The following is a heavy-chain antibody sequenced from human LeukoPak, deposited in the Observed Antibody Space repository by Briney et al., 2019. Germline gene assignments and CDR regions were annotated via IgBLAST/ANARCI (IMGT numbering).Heavy chain of an antibody. D-gene: IGHD1-14*01. J-gene: IGHJ3*02. Sequence: PGGSLRLSCAASGFTFSNAWMSWVRQAPGKGLEWVCLIKNKLDGGTTDYVAPVKGRFTISRDDSRNTLYLQMNSLKSEDTAMYYCASYNDRDAFNIWGQGTMVTVPS. CDR2: IKNKLDGGTT. CDR1: GFTFSNAW. CDR3: ASYNDRDAFNI. V-gene: IGHV3-15*01.